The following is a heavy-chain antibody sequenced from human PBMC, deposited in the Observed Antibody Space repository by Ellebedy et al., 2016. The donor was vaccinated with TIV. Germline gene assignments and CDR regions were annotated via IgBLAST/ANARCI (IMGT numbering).Heavy chain of an antibody. CDR3: ATERRNYYNGMDV. CDR2: ISYDGSNK. J-gene: IGHJ6*02. V-gene: IGHV3-30*04. D-gene: IGHD2/OR15-2a*01. CDR1: GFTFSSYA. Sequence: PGGSLRLSCAASGFTFSSYAMHWVRQAPGKGLEWVAVISYDGSNKYYADSVKGRFTISRDNSKNTLYLQMNSLRAEDTGVYYCATERRNYYNGMDVWGQGTTVTVSS.